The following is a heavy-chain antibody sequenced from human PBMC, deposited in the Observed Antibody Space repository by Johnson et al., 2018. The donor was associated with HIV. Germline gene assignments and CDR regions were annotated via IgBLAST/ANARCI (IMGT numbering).Heavy chain of an antibody. Sequence: VQLVESGGGLVQPGGSLRLSCAASGFTFSGYWMSWVRQAPGKWLEWVANIKQDGSQKYYVDSVKGRFTISRDNAKNSVYLQMNSLRAEDTAVYYCARELGGSSLPFGAFDIWGQGTMVTVSS. CDR2: IKQDGSQK. D-gene: IGHD6-13*01. CDR1: GFTFSGYW. V-gene: IGHV3-7*05. J-gene: IGHJ3*02. CDR3: ARELGGSSLPFGAFDI.